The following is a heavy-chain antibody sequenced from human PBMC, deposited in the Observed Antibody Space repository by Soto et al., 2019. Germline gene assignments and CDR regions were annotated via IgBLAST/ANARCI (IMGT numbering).Heavy chain of an antibody. J-gene: IGHJ5*02. CDR2: IKPRSGDT. CDR1: GYTFIXXX. CDR3: GRDGVGATPLGWFDP. V-gene: IGHV1-2*06. Sequence: QVQLVQSGAEVKKPGASVXVSCKASGYTFIXXXXHWVRQAPGQXLEWRGRIKPRSGDTTYAQKFQCRLTMTRDTSISTAYMELSSLRSDDTAVYYCGRDGVGATPLGWFDPWGQGSLVTVSS. D-gene: IGHD1-26*01.